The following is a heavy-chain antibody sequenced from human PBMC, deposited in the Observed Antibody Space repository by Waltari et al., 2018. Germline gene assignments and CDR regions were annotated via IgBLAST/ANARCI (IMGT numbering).Heavy chain of an antibody. CDR2: ISYNERNI. V-gene: IGHV3-30*04. Sequence: QVQLVESGGGVVQPGRSLRLSCAASGSTFRSYALHWVRQAPGKGLEWVAVISYNERNIYYVDSVKGRFIISRDNSRKMLYLQMNSLRTEDTAVYYCARDYCDRTNCHGMDVWGQGTTVTVSS. D-gene: IGHD3-22*01. J-gene: IGHJ6*02. CDR1: GSTFRSYA. CDR3: ARDYCDRTNCHGMDV.